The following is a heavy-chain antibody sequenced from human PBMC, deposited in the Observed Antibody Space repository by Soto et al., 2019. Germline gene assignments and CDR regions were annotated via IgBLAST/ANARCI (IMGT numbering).Heavy chain of an antibody. D-gene: IGHD6-6*01. CDR2: ISSSGSTI. V-gene: IGHV3-48*03. Sequence: GGSLRLSCAASGFTFSSYEMNWVRQAPGKGLEWVSYISSSGSTIYYADSVKGRFTISRDNAKNSLYLQMNSLRAEDTAVYYCAREYSSSPGWFDPWGQGTMVTVSS. CDR1: GFTFSSYE. J-gene: IGHJ5*02. CDR3: AREYSSSPGWFDP.